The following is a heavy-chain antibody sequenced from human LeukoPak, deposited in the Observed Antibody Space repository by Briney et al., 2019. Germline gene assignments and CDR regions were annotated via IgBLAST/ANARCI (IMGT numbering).Heavy chain of an antibody. CDR1: GYTFTSYD. Sequence: ASVKVSCKASGYTFTSYDINWVRQATGQGLEWMGWMNPNSGNTGYAQKFQGGVTMTRNTSISTAYMELSSLRSEDTAVYYCARTYYYDNSGYYFDYYYMDVWGKGTTVTVSS. J-gene: IGHJ6*03. D-gene: IGHD3-22*01. CDR2: MNPNSGNT. V-gene: IGHV1-8*01. CDR3: ARTYYYDNSGYYFDYYYMDV.